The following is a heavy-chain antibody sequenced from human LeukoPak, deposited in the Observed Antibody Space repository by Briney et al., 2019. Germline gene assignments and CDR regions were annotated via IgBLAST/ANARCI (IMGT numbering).Heavy chain of an antibody. Sequence: SQTLSLTCAISGDSVSSNSAAWNWIRQSPARGLERLGRTYYRSKWYNDYAVSVKSRITINPDTSKNQFSLQLNSVTPEDTAVYYCARVGGSSGYYYRERGYNWFDPWGQGTLVTVSS. J-gene: IGHJ5*02. CDR1: GDSVSSNSAA. V-gene: IGHV6-1*01. CDR2: TYYRSKWYN. D-gene: IGHD3-22*01. CDR3: ARVGGSSGYYYRERGYNWFDP.